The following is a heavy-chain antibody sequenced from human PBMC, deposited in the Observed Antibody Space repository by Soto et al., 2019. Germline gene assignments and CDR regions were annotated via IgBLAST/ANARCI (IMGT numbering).Heavy chain of an antibody. J-gene: IGHJ3*02. V-gene: IGHV3-11*01. CDR1: GFTFSDYY. Sequence: GGSLRLSCAASGFTFSDYYMSWIRQAPGKGLEWVSYISSSGSTIYYADSVKGRFTISRDNAKNSLYLQMNSLRAEDTAVYYCAREDNWNDVGAFDIWGQGTMVTVSS. D-gene: IGHD1-20*01. CDR3: AREDNWNDVGAFDI. CDR2: ISSSGSTI.